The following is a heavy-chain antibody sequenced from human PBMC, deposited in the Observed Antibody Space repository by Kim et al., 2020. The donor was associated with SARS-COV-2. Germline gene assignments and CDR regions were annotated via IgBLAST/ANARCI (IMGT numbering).Heavy chain of an antibody. CDR1: GFTFSSYG. Sequence: GGSLRLSCAASGFTFSSYGMHWVRQAPGKGLEWVAVIWYDGSNKYYADSVKGRFTISRDNSKNTLYLQMNSLRAEDTAVYYCARDSFESGYATGPFDYWGQGTLVTVSS. J-gene: IGHJ4*02. CDR2: IWYDGSNK. D-gene: IGHD5-12*01. CDR3: ARDSFESGYATGPFDY. V-gene: IGHV3-33*01.